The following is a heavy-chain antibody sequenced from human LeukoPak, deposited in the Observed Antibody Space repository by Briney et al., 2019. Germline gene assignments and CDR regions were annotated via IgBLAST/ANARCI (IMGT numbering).Heavy chain of an antibody. CDR1: GFTFSSYW. CDR3: VQGWRDN. V-gene: IGHV3-7*01. J-gene: IGHJ4*02. CDR2: IKQDGSEK. D-gene: IGHD2-15*01. Sequence: AGGSLRLSCAASGFTFSSYWMSWVRQVPGKGLEWVANIKQDGSEKYYVDSVKGRFTISRDNGKNSLYLQMNSLRVEDTAVYYCVQGWRDNWGQGTLVTVSS.